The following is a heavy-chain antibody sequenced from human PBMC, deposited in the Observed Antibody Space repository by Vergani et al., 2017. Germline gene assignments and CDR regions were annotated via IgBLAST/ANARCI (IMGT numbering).Heavy chain of an antibody. CDR3: GRDRTGGNSFNWIDF. V-gene: IGHV1-69*04. Sequence: QVQLVQSGAEVKKPGASVKVSCKASGYTFTSYGISWVRQAPGQGLEWMGRIIPMLGIANYAQNFQGRVTIIADKSTTTAYMDLSSLRSEDTAVYYCGRDRTGGNSFNWIDFWGQGTLVTVSS. CDR2: IIPMLGIA. D-gene: IGHD4-23*01. CDR1: GYTFTSYG. J-gene: IGHJ4*02.